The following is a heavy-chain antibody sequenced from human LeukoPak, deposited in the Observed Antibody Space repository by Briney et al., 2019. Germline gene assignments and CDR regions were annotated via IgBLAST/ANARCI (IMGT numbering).Heavy chain of an antibody. D-gene: IGHD6-6*01. CDR3: ARSWEQLVLDY. Sequence: SETLSLTCTVSGGSISSSSYYWGWIRQPPGKGLEWIGSIYHSGSTNYNPSLKSRVTISVDTSKNQFSLKLSSVTAADTAVYYCARSWEQLVLDYWGQGTLVTVSS. J-gene: IGHJ4*02. CDR1: GGSISSSSYY. CDR2: IYHSGST. V-gene: IGHV4-39*07.